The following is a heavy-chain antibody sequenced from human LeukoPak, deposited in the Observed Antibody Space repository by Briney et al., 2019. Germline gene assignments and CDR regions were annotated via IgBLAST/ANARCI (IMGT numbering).Heavy chain of an antibody. CDR2: INSDGSST. V-gene: IGHV3-74*01. CDR1: GFTFSSYW. Sequence: GGSLRLSCAASGFTFSSYWMHWVRQAPGKGLVWVSRINSDGSSTSYADSVKGRFTISRDNAKNTLYLQMNSLRAEDTAVYYCARMRLHPPWFDPWGQGTLVTVSS. CDR3: ARMRLHPPWFDP. J-gene: IGHJ5*02.